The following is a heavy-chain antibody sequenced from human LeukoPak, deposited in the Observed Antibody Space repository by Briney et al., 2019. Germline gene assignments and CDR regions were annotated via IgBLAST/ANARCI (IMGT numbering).Heavy chain of an antibody. CDR2: IYSGGNT. Sequence: PGGSLRLSCTVLGFTVSSNSMSWVRQAPGKGLDWVSFIYSGGNTHYSDSVKGRFTISRDNSKNTLYLQMNSLRADDTAVYYCARRAGEYSHPYDYWGQGTLVTVSS. J-gene: IGHJ4*02. D-gene: IGHD4-17*01. CDR3: ARRAGEYSHPYDY. V-gene: IGHV3-53*01. CDR1: GFTVSSNS.